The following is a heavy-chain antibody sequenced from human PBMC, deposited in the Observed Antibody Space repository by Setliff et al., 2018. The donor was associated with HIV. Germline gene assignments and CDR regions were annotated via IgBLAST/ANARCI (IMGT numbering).Heavy chain of an antibody. D-gene: IGHD2-8*01. J-gene: IGHJ3*02. Sequence: ASVKVSCKASGYTFTCYYIHWVRQAPGQGLEWMGRIIPNSGGTNYPQKFQGRVTMTRDTSISTAYMQLSRLRPDDTAIYYCATKVYCTNGVCLDAFDIWGPGTMVTVSS. CDR3: ATKVYCTNGVCLDAFDI. V-gene: IGHV1-2*06. CDR1: GYTFTCYY. CDR2: IIPNSGGT.